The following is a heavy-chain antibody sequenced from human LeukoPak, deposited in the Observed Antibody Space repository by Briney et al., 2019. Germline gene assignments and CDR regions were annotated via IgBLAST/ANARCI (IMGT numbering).Heavy chain of an antibody. V-gene: IGHV4-61*01. CDR2: IYYSEST. CDR1: GGSVSSGSYY. CDR3: ARVDSSGYYYDYYYGMDV. J-gene: IGHJ6*02. Sequence: PSETLSLTCPVSGGSVSSGSYYWGWIRQPPGKGLEWIGYIYYSESTNYNPSLKSRVTISVDTSKTQFSLKLSSVTAADTAVYYCARVDSSGYYYDYYYGMDVCGQGTTVTVSS. D-gene: IGHD3-22*01.